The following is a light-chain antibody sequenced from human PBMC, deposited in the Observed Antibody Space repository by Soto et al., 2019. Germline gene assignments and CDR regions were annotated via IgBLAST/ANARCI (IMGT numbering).Light chain of an antibody. CDR3: QQYGSSPGM. J-gene: IGKJ1*01. CDR2: GAS. Sequence: EIVLTQSPGTLSLSPGERATLSCRASQSVSSSYLAWYQQKPGQAPRLLIYGASSRATGIPDRFSRSGSGTDFTLTISRLEREDFAVYYCQQYGSSPGMFGQGTKVEIK. V-gene: IGKV3-20*01. CDR1: QSVSSSY.